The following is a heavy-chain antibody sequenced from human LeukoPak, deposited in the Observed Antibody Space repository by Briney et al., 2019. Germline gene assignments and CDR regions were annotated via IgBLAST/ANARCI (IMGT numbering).Heavy chain of an antibody. CDR2: ISAYSGNT. Sequence: ASVRVSCKPSGFKFTSYDLSWVRQAPGQGLEWMGWISAYSGNTNYAEKFHDRVTMTTDTSTGMAYMELRSLEFDDTAIYYCATNYGSGSAPLDPWGQGTLVTVSS. J-gene: IGHJ5*02. CDR3: ATNYGSGSAPLDP. CDR1: GFKFTSYD. V-gene: IGHV1-18*01. D-gene: IGHD3-10*01.